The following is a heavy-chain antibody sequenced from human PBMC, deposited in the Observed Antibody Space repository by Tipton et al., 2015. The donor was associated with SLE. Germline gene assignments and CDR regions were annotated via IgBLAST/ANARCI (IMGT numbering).Heavy chain of an antibody. D-gene: IGHD4-17*01. CDR2: INHSGTT. J-gene: IGHJ5*02. Sequence: LRLSCAASGFTFNDYAMSWIRQPPGKGLEWIGEINHSGTTNYNPSLKGRVSISIDTSKNHFSLQLRSMTAADTSVYFCARRGPRTTVTPGFDPWGQGTLVTVSS. CDR3: ARRGPRTTVTPGFDP. CDR1: GFTFNDYA. V-gene: IGHV4-34*01.